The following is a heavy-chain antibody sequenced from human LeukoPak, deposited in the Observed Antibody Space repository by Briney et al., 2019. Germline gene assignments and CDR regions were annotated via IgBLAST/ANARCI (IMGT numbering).Heavy chain of an antibody. Sequence: GGSLRLSCAASGFTFSSYSMNWVRQAPGKGLEWVSSISSSSRYIYYADSLKGRFTISRDNAKNSLYLQMNSLRAEDTAVYYCAGDLNSKVTAFDYWGQGTLVTVSS. CDR3: AGDLNSKVTAFDY. CDR1: GFTFSSYS. V-gene: IGHV3-21*01. CDR2: ISSSSRYI. D-gene: IGHD2-21*02. J-gene: IGHJ4*02.